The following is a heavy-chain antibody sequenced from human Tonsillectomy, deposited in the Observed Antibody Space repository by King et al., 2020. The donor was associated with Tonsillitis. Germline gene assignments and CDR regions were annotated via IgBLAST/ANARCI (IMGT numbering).Heavy chain of an antibody. CDR1: GFIFGSFW. D-gene: IGHD3-22*01. Sequence: VQLVESGGGLVQPGGSLRVSFAASGFIFGSFWMSWVRQAPGKGLEWVANIKQDGSETYYLDSVEGRFTISRDNAKKSLYLQMNSLRAEDTALYYCAREFRVVIGTKYFFYYMDVWGEGAAVTVSS. V-gene: IGHV3-7*01. CDR2: IKQDGSET. J-gene: IGHJ6*03. CDR3: AREFRVVIGTKYFFYYMDV.